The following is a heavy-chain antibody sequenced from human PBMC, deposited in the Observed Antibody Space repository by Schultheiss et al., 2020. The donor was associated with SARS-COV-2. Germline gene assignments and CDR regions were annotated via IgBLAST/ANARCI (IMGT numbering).Heavy chain of an antibody. V-gene: IGHV1-18*01. CDR1: GGTFSSYA. D-gene: IGHD6-19*01. CDR2: ISAYNGNT. J-gene: IGHJ4*02. CDR3: ARDGDYSSGWYEVDYFDY. Sequence: ASVKVSCKASGGTFSSYAISWVRQAPGQGLEWMGWISAYNGNTNYAQKLQGRVTMTTDTSTSTAYMELSSLRSEDTAVYYCARDGDYSSGWYEVDYFDYWGQGTLVTVSS.